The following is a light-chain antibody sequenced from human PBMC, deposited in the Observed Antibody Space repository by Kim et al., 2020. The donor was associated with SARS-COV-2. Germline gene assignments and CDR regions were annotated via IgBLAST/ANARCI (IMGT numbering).Light chain of an antibody. CDR3: QQYGSSPGYT. Sequence: SPGERATLACRASQSVSSSYLAWYQQKPGQAPRLLIYGASSRATGIPDRFSGSGSGTDFTLTISRLEPEEFAVYYCQQYGSSPGYTFGQGTKLEI. CDR2: GAS. CDR1: QSVSSSY. J-gene: IGKJ2*01. V-gene: IGKV3-20*01.